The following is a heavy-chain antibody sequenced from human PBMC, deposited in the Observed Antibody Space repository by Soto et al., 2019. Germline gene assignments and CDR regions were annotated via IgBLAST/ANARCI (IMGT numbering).Heavy chain of an antibody. Sequence: GASVKVSCKASGGTFSSYAISWVRQAPGQGLEWMGGIIPIFGTANYAQKFQGRVTITADESTSTAYMELSSLRSEDTAVYYCARIELGSSWQSGYWGQGTLVTVSS. CDR3: ARIELGSSWQSGY. J-gene: IGHJ4*02. CDR1: GGTFSSYA. CDR2: IIPIFGTA. D-gene: IGHD6-13*01. V-gene: IGHV1-69*13.